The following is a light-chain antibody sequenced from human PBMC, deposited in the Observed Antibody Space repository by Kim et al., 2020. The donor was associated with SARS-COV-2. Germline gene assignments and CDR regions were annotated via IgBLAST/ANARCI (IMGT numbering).Light chain of an antibody. CDR1: SGHSSYT. CDR3: QTWDTGIQV. J-gene: IGLJ3*02. Sequence: ASVKLTCTLNSGHSSYTIAWHQQQPEKGPRYLMKLNSDGSHTKGDGITDRFSDSSSGAERYLTISSLQSEDEADYYCQTWDTGIQVFGGGTQLTVL. V-gene: IGLV4-69*02. CDR2: LNSDGSH.